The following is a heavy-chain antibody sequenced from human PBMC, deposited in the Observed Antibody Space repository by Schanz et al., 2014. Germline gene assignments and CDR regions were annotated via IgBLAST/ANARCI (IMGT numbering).Heavy chain of an antibody. D-gene: IGHD6-13*01. J-gene: IGHJ4*02. V-gene: IGHV3-33*01. Sequence: QVHLVESGGGVVQPGRSLRLSCAASGFTFSSYGMHWVRQAPGRGLEWVALIWYDGSGKYYADSVKGRFTISRDNSKNTLYLQVNSLRAEDTALYYCARDSGSSSWYPSDYWGQGTLVTVSS. CDR1: GFTFSSYG. CDR2: IWYDGSGK. CDR3: ARDSGSSSWYPSDY.